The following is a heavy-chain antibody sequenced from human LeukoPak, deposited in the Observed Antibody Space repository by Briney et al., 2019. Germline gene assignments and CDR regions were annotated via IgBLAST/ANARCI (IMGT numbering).Heavy chain of an antibody. J-gene: IGHJ4*02. Sequence: GGSLRLSCAASGFTFSSYWMTWVRQVTGRGMKWVTNIRQDGNEQYYMDSVKGRFTISRDNAKNSLFLQMNSLRAEDTAVYYCARAPYSGGWYLMYWGQGTLVTVSP. CDR3: ARAPYSGGWYLMY. CDR1: GFTFSSYW. D-gene: IGHD6-19*01. V-gene: IGHV3-7*01. CDR2: IRQDGNEQ.